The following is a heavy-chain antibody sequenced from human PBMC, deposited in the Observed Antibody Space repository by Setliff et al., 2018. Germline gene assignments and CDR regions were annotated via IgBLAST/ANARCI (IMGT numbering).Heavy chain of an antibody. D-gene: IGHD2-2*01. Sequence: PGGSLRLSCEASGFTFSSYGMHWVRQAPGKGLEWVAFTRHDGSNKFYADAVKGRFTISRDNSKNTLYLQMYSLRAEDTAVYYCAKDPLPVPATIRRFDSWGQGTLVTVSS. CDR2: TRHDGSNK. J-gene: IGHJ4*02. V-gene: IGHV3-30*02. CDR3: AKDPLPVPATIRRFDS. CDR1: GFTFSSYG.